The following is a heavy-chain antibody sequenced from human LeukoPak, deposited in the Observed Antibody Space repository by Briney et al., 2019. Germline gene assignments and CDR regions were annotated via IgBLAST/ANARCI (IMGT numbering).Heavy chain of an antibody. Sequence: PWASVTVSCKASGYTFTSYYMHWVRQAPGQGLEWMGIINPSGGSTSYAQKFQGRVTMTRDTSTSTVYMELSSLRSEDTAVYYCARGFYYYGSGSGLGMDVWGQGTTVTVSS. V-gene: IGHV1-46*01. CDR2: INPSGGST. CDR3: ARGFYYYGSGSGLGMDV. CDR1: GYTFTSYY. J-gene: IGHJ6*02. D-gene: IGHD3-10*01.